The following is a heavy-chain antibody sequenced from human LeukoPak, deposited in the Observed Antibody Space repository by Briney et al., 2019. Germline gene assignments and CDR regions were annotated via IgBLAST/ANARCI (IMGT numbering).Heavy chain of an antibody. CDR2: IYPGDSDT. CDR3: ARFSYRGFHYESSGIDF. Sequence: GESLKISCKGSGYSFTNYWIGWVRQMPGKGLEWMGIIYPGDSDTRSSPSFQGQVTISADESISTAYLQWSSLKASDTAMSYCARFSYRGFHYESSGIDFWGQGTLVTVSS. V-gene: IGHV5-51*01. CDR1: GYSFTNYW. J-gene: IGHJ4*02. D-gene: IGHD3-22*01.